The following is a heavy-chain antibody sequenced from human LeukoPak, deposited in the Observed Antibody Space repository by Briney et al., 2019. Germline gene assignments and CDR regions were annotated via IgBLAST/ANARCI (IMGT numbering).Heavy chain of an antibody. J-gene: IGHJ3*02. CDR2: IYYSGST. CDR3: VLVAPAAVRPEDAFDI. D-gene: IGHD2-2*01. V-gene: IGHV4-39*01. CDR1: GGSISSSSYY. Sequence: SETLSLTCTVSGGSISSSSYYWGWIRQPPGKGLEWIGSIYYSGSTYYNPSLKSRVTISVDTSKNQFSLKLSSVTAADTAVYYCVLVAPAAVRPEDAFDIWGQGTMVTVSS.